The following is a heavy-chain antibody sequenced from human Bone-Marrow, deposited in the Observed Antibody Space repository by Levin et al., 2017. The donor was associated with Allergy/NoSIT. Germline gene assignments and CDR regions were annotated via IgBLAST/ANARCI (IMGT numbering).Heavy chain of an antibody. CDR2: INPSGGST. V-gene: IGHV1-46*03. CDR3: SRGPHYCSGSYFNFDPNYMDV. J-gene: IGHJ6*03. CDR1: GYTFTNYY. Sequence: GESLKISCKASGYTFTNYYLQWVRQAPGQGLEWMGIINPSGGSTRYAQQFQDRVSMTRDTSTSTVYMELSSLRSEDTAMYFCSRGPHYCSGSYFNFDPNYMDVWGKGTTVTVSS. D-gene: IGHD3-10*01.